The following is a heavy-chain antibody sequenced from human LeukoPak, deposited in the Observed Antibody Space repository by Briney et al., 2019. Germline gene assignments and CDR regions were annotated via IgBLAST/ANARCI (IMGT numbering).Heavy chain of an antibody. D-gene: IGHD3-16*01. CDR3: LNELGG. CDR2: ISPASGAT. J-gene: IGHJ4*02. CDR1: GYTFTGSY. Sequence: ASVKVSCKASGYTFTGSYMHWVRQAPGQGFEWIGWISPASGATKYAQNFQGRVTLTTDTSITTAYMELSSLTSDDTASYYCLNELGGWGQGTPVTVSS. V-gene: IGHV1-2*02.